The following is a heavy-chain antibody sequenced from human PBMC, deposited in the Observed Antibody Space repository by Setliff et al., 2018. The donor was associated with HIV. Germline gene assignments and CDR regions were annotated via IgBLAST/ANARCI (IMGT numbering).Heavy chain of an antibody. Sequence: ASVKVSCKASGGTFNNDAISWVRQAPGQGLEWMGGIMPIFGTANYAQKFQGRVTINTDESTSTAYRELSSLSSADTAVYYCARGVYYYYDSDDYWYWFDPWGQGTLVTVSS. CDR1: GGTFNNDA. CDR2: IMPIFGTA. CDR3: ARGVYYYYDSDDYWYWFDP. D-gene: IGHD3-22*01. J-gene: IGHJ5*02. V-gene: IGHV1-69*05.